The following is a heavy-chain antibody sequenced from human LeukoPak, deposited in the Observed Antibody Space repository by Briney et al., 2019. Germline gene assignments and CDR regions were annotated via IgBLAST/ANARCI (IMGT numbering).Heavy chain of an antibody. CDR1: GGSISSSSYY. D-gene: IGHD4-23*01. V-gene: IGHV4-39*01. CDR3: ARYMTTVVLIDY. Sequence: SETLSLTCTVSGGSISSSSYYWGWIRQPPGKGLEWIGSIYDSGSTYYNPSLKSRVSISVGTSKNQFSLKLSSVTAADTAVYYCARYMTTVVLIDYWGQGTLVTVSS. CDR2: IYDSGST. J-gene: IGHJ4*02.